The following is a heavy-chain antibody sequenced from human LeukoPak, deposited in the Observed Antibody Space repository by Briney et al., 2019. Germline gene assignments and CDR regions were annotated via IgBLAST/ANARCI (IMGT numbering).Heavy chain of an antibody. CDR2: ISAYNGNT. Sequence: ASVKVSCKASGYTFTSYGISWVRQAPGQGLEWMGWISAYNGNTNYAQKLQGRVTMTTDTSTSTAYMELRSLRSEDTAVYYCARDKRGCSSTSCYGSFDYWGQGTLVTVSS. CDR1: GYTFTSYG. D-gene: IGHD2-2*01. V-gene: IGHV1-18*01. CDR3: ARDKRGCSSTSCYGSFDY. J-gene: IGHJ4*02.